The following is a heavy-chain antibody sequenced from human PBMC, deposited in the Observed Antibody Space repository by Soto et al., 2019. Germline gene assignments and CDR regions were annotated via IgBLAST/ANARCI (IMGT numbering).Heavy chain of an antibody. CDR3: ARSGAVGAAAFDP. J-gene: IGHJ5*02. CDR2: IYYSGST. D-gene: IGHD6-13*01. Sequence: PSETLSLTCTVSGGSISSRSYYWGWIRQPPGKGLEWIGSIYYSGSTNYNPSLKSRVTISVDTSKNQFSLKLSSVTAADTAVYYCARSGAVGAAAFDPWGQGTLVTVSS. CDR1: GGSISSRSYY. V-gene: IGHV4-39*07.